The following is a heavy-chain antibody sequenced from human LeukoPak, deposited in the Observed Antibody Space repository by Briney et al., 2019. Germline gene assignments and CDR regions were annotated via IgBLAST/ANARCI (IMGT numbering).Heavy chain of an antibody. D-gene: IGHD6-13*01. CDR2: INHSGRS. J-gene: IGHJ4*02. V-gene: IGHV4-34*01. Sequence: SETLSLTCAVYGGSFSGYYWNWIRQPPGRGLEWIGEINHSGRSNYNPSLKSRVTISVDTSKNQFSLNLTSVTAADRAVYYCARGGQQPYDFWGQGSLVTVSS. CDR3: ARGGQQPYDF. CDR1: GGSFSGYY.